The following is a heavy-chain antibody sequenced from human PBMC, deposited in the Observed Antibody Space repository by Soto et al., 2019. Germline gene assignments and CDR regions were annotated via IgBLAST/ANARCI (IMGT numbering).Heavy chain of an antibody. Sequence: EVQLVESGGGLVKPGGSLRLSCAASGFTFSSNSMNWVRQAPGKGLEWVSSISSTSSYIYYADSVKGRFTISRDNAKNSLYLHMDSLRAEDTALYYCTTRESSWPPRYFDYWGQGILVTVSS. V-gene: IGHV3-21*01. CDR1: GFTFSSNS. CDR2: ISSTSSYI. CDR3: TTRESSWPPRYFDY. D-gene: IGHD6-13*01. J-gene: IGHJ4*02.